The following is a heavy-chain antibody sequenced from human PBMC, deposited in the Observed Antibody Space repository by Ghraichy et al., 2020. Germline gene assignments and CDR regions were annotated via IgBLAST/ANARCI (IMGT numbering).Heavy chain of an antibody. J-gene: IGHJ5*02. D-gene: IGHD3-22*01. CDR1: GGSISSYY. CDR3: ARGYDSSVGWFDP. V-gene: IGHV4-59*01. Sequence: SETLSLTCTVSGGSISSYYWSWIRQPPGKGLEWIGYIYYSGSPNYNPSLKSRVTISVDTSKNQFSLKLSSVTAADTAVYYCARGYDSSVGWFDPWGQGTLVTVSS. CDR2: IYYSGSP.